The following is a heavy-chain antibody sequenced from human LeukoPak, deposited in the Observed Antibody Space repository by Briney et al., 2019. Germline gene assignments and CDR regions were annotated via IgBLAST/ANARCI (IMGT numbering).Heavy chain of an antibody. D-gene: IGHD6-19*01. Sequence: SETLSLTCTVSGYSISSGYYWGWIRQPPGKGLEWIGSIYHSGRTFYNPSLKSRVTISVDTSKNQFSLKLTSVTAADTAVYYCAREILGAVAGTSGAFDIWGQGTMVTVSS. J-gene: IGHJ3*02. CDR2: IYHSGRT. CDR3: AREILGAVAGTSGAFDI. CDR1: GYSISSGYY. V-gene: IGHV4-38-2*02.